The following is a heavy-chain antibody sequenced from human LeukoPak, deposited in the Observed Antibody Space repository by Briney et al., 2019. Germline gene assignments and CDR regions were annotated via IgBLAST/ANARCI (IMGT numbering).Heavy chain of an antibody. D-gene: IGHD6-13*01. CDR1: GFTFSSYW. J-gene: IGHJ4*02. CDR2: IKQDGSEK. V-gene: IGHV3-7*01. Sequence: GGSLRLSCAASGFTFSSYWMSWVRQAPGKGLEWVANIKQDGSEKYYVDSVKGRFTISRDNAKNSLYLQMNSLRAEDTAVYYCARDRREHSNSWYVSVFPFDYWGQGTLVTVSS. CDR3: ARDRREHSNSWYVSVFPFDY.